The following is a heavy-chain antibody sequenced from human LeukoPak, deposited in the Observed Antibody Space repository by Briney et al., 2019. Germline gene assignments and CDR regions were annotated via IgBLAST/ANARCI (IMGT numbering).Heavy chain of an antibody. J-gene: IGHJ4*02. D-gene: IGHD4-17*01. CDR1: GFTFSSYW. Sequence: GGSLRLSCVASGFTFSSYWMHWVRQAPGKGLVWVSRINSDGSSTSYADSVKGRFTISRDNAKNTLYLQMNSLRAEDTAVYYCARDVDYGDYVVDYWGQGTLVTVSS. CDR2: INSDGSST. CDR3: ARDVDYGDYVVDY. V-gene: IGHV3-74*01.